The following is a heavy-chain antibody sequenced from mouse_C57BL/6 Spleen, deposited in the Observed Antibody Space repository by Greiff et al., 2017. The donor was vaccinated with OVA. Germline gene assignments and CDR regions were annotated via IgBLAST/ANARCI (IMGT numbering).Heavy chain of an antibody. CDR3: ARGAGPDY. V-gene: IGHV1-69*01. CDR1: GYTFTSYW. D-gene: IGHD4-1*01. J-gene: IGHJ2*01. CDR2: IDPSDSYT. Sequence: QVQLQQSGAELVMPGASVKLSCKASGYTFTSYWMHWVKQRPGQGLEWIGEIDPSDSYTNYNQKFKGKSTLTVDKSSSTAYMQLSSLTSEDSAVYYCARGAGPDYWGQGTTLTVSS.